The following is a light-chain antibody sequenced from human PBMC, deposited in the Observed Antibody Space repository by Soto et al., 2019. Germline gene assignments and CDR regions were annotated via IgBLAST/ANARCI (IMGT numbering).Light chain of an antibody. CDR2: DVS. CDR3: CSYRSGGTFV. J-gene: IGLJ1*01. Sequence: QSALTQPRSVSGSPGQSVTISCTGASSDVGGYNYVSWYQQHPGKAPKLMIYDVSKRPSGVPDRFSGSKSGNTASLTISGLQTEDEADYYCCSYRSGGTFVFGSGTKLTVL. V-gene: IGLV2-11*01. CDR1: SSDVGGYNY.